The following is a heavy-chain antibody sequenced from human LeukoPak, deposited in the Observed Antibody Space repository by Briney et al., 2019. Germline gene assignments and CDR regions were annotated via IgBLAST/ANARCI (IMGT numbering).Heavy chain of an antibody. J-gene: IGHJ4*02. D-gene: IGHD3-10*01. Sequence: PEGSLRLSCAASGFTFDDYAMHWVRQAPGKGLEWVSGISWNSGSIGYADSVKGRFTISRDNAKNSLYLQMNSLRAEDTALYYCAMGIRAGYGSGSYHQFDYWGQGTLVTVSS. CDR2: ISWNSGSI. V-gene: IGHV3-9*01. CDR1: GFTFDDYA. CDR3: AMGIRAGYGSGSYHQFDY.